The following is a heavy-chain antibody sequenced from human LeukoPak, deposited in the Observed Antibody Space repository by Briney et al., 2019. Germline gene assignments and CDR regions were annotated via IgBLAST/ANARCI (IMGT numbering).Heavy chain of an antibody. V-gene: IGHV1-18*01. Sequence: ASVKVSCKASGYTFTSYGISWVRQAPGQGLEWMGWISAYSGNTNYAQKLQGRVTMTTDTSTSTAYMELRSLRSDDTAVYYCARGTPNYYDSSGYDYWGQGTLVTVSS. CDR3: ARGTPNYYDSSGYDY. CDR2: ISAYSGNT. J-gene: IGHJ4*02. D-gene: IGHD3-22*01. CDR1: GYTFTSYG.